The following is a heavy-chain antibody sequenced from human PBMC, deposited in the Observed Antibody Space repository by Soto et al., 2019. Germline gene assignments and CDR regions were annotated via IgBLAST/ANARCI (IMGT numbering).Heavy chain of an antibody. CDR2: IWYDGSNK. V-gene: IGHV3-33*01. D-gene: IGHD3-9*01. CDR3: ARTYYDILTGYPIYYYYYGMDV. J-gene: IGHJ6*02. Sequence: QVQLVESGGGVVQPGRSLRLSCAASGFTFSSYGMHWVRQAPGKGLEWVAVIWYDGSNKYYADSVKGRFTISRDNSKNTLYLQMNSLRAEDTAVYYCARTYYDILTGYPIYYYYYGMDVWGQGTTVTVSS. CDR1: GFTFSSYG.